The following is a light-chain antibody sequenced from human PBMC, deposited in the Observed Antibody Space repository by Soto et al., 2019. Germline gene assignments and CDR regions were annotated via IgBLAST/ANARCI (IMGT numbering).Light chain of an antibody. J-gene: IGLJ1*01. CDR2: EGS. CDR3: CSYAGSSSYYV. V-gene: IGLV2-23*01. CDR1: SSDVGSYNL. Sequence: QSVLTQPASVSGSPGQSITISCTGTSSDVGSYNLVSWYQQHPGKAPKLMIYEGSKRPSGVSNRFSGDKSGNTASLTISGLQAEDEADHYCCSYAGSSSYYVFGTGTKVTVL.